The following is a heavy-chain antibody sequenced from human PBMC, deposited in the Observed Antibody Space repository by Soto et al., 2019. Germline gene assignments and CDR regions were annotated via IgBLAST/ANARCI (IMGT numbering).Heavy chain of an antibody. CDR3: ARGGRYYDSSGYSNDAFDI. D-gene: IGHD3-22*01. CDR1: GDTFTSYY. CDR2: INPSGGST. V-gene: IGHV1-46*01. J-gene: IGHJ3*02. Sequence: ASVKVSCKASGDTFTSYYMHCVRRAPGQVLEWMGIINPSGGSTSYAQKFQGRVTMTRDTSTSTVYMELSSLRSEDTAVYYCARGGRYYDSSGYSNDAFDIWGQGTMVTVSS.